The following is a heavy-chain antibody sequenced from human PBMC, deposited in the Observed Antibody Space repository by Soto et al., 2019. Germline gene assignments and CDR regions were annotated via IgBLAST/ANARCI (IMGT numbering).Heavy chain of an antibody. J-gene: IGHJ4*02. CDR2: IGPSSGNT. V-gene: IGHV1-18*01. CDR1: GYTFTSYT. Sequence: ASVKVSCKASGYTFTSYTISWVRQAPGQGLEWVGWIGPSSGNTDSARNLQGRVTMTTDISTNTAYMELRSLRSDDTAVYYCARDTGNFFDYWGQGTLVTVSS. CDR3: ARDTGNFFDY.